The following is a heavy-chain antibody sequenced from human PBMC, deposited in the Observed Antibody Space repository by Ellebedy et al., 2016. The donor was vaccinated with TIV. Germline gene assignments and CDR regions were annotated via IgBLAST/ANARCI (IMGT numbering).Heavy chain of an antibody. D-gene: IGHD6-19*01. CDR3: AKGTSGPKHYFDF. Sequence: PGGSLRLSCAASGFTFDDYAMHWVRQAPGKGLEWVSGITWNSGNIGYADSVKGRFTISRDNGKNSLYLQMNSLRVEDTALYYCAKGTSGPKHYFDFWGQGTLVSVSS. J-gene: IGHJ4*02. CDR1: GFTFDDYA. V-gene: IGHV3-9*01. CDR2: ITWNSGNI.